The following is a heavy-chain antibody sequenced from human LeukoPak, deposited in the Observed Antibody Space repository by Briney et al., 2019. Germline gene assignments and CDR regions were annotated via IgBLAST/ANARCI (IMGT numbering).Heavy chain of an antibody. CDR2: ITTSSSHI. V-gene: IGHV3-21*01. D-gene: IGHD3-22*01. CDR3: ARGGFTLIREDAFDI. J-gene: IGHJ3*02. CDR1: GLTFSNYD. Sequence: GGSLRLSCTVSGLTFSNYDMSWVRQAPRKGLEWVTSITTSSSHIYHAVSVRGRFTISRDNAKNSLYLQMNGLRAEDTAVSYCARGGFTLIREDAFDIWGKGTMVTVSS.